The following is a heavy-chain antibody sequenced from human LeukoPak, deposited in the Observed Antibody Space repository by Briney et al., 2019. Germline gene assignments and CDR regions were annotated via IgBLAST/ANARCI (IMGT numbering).Heavy chain of an antibody. CDR1: GFTFNRYW. J-gene: IGHJ4*02. D-gene: IGHD5-12*01. CDR2: IKQDGSAK. Sequence: GGSLRLSCAASGFTFNRYWMSWVRQAPGKELQWVANIKQDGSAKYYVDSVKGRFTISKDNAKNSLYLQMNSLRAEDTAVYYCARVEASGYDYGAFDYWGQGTLVTVSS. V-gene: IGHV3-7*01. CDR3: ARVEASGYDYGAFDY.